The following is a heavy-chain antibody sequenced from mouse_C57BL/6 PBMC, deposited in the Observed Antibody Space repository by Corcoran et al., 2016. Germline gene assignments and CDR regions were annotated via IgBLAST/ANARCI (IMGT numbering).Heavy chain of an antibody. D-gene: IGHD1-1*01. CDR3: ARWGTGSSYGY. CDR2: IYPGSGNT. J-gene: IGHJ2*01. CDR1: GYTFTDYY. Sequence: QVQLKQSGAELVRPGASVKLSCKASGYTFTDYYINWVKQRPGQGLEWIARIYPGSGNTYYNEKFKGKATLTAEKSSSTAYMQLSSLTSEDSAVYCCARWGTGSSYGYWGQGTTLTVSS. V-gene: IGHV1-76*01.